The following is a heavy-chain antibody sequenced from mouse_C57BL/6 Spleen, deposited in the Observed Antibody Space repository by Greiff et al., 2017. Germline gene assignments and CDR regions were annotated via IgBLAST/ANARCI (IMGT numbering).Heavy chain of an antibody. CDR3: ARHYYGSNHWYFDV. CDR1: GYTFTSYW. V-gene: IGHV1-72*01. D-gene: IGHD1-1*01. CDR2: IDPNSGGT. J-gene: IGHJ1*03. Sequence: QVQLQQSGAELVKPGASVKLSCKASGYTFTSYWMHWVKQRPGRGLEWIGRIDPNSGGTKYTEKFKSKATLTVDKPSSTAYMQLSSLTSEDSAVYYSARHYYGSNHWYFDVWGTGTTVTVSS.